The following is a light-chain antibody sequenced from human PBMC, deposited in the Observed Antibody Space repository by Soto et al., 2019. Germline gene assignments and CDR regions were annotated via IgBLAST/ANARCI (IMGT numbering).Light chain of an antibody. V-gene: IGKV3-15*01. CDR1: QSVSGN. CDR2: GAS. J-gene: IGKJ4*01. CDR3: QQYNNWPVT. Sequence: EIVMTQSPATLSVSPGERATLSCRASQSVSGNLAWYQQKPEQAPRLLIYGASTRATGIPARFSGSGSGTEFTLAISSLQSEDFAVYYCQQYNNWPVTFGGGTKVEIK.